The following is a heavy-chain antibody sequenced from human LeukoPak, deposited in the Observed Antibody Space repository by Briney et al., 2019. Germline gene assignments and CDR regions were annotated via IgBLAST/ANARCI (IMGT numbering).Heavy chain of an antibody. CDR3: ATDISDMPSLMDV. CDR2: ISWNSGSI. D-gene: IGHD2-15*01. V-gene: IGHV3-9*01. CDR1: GFTFDDYA. Sequence: GGSLRLSCAASGFTFDDYAMHWVRQAPGKGLEWVSGISWNSGSIGYADSVKGRFTISRDNAKNSLYLQMNSLRAEDTALYYCATDISDMPSLMDVWGQGTTVTVPS. J-gene: IGHJ6*02.